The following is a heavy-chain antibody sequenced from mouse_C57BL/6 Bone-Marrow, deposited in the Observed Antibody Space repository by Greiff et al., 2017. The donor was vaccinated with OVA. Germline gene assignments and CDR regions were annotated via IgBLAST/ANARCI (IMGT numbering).Heavy chain of an antibody. CDR3: ARHGTTVDEGDAMDY. Sequence: EVHLVESGGGLVQPGESLKLSCESNEYEFPSHDMSWVRKTPEKRLELVAAINSDGGSTYYPDTMERRFIISRDNTKKTLYLQMSSLRSEDTALYYCARHGTTVDEGDAMDYWGQGTSVTVSS. J-gene: IGHJ4*01. CDR1: EYEFPSHD. CDR2: INSDGGST. V-gene: IGHV5-2*01. D-gene: IGHD1-1*01.